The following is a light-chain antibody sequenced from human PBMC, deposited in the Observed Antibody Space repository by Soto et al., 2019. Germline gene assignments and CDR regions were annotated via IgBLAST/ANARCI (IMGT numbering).Light chain of an antibody. CDR3: QRYGLSPPFS. CDR2: ATS. V-gene: IGKV3-20*01. CDR1: QSLNRNY. J-gene: IGKJ3*01. Sequence: PGERASLSCRASQSLNRNYVAWYQQKVGQAPRLLIYATSGKATGIPDRFRGSGSGTEFNLTIARLEPEDFAVYYCQRYGLSPPFSFGPGPKVEIK.